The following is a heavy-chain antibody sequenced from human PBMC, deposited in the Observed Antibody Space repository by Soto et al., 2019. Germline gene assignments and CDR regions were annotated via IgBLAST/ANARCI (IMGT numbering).Heavy chain of an antibody. CDR3: ARHYPIGNTWHYLAY. CDR2: IFYSGST. D-gene: IGHD1-1*01. Sequence: SQMLCLPWTVAGGSIGSYYGGWIRQPTGKGLEWIGYIFYSGSTSYNPSLESRVTISVDTSKNQFSLKVNSVTAADTAVYYCARHYPIGNTWHYLAYWGQGTLVTVSS. J-gene: IGHJ4*02. CDR1: GGSIGSYY. V-gene: IGHV4-59*08.